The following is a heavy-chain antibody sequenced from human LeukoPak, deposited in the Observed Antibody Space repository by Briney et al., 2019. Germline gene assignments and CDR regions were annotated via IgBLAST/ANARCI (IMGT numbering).Heavy chain of an antibody. D-gene: IGHD5-18*01. J-gene: IGHJ4*02. V-gene: IGHV1-69*04. Sequence: ASVKVSCKASGGTFSSYAISWVRQAPGQGLEWMGRIIPILGIANYAQKFQGRVTITADKSTSTAYMELSSLRSEDTAVYYCARGGIQLLGLFDYRGQGTLVTVSS. CDR1: GGTFSSYA. CDR2: IIPILGIA. CDR3: ARGGIQLLGLFDY.